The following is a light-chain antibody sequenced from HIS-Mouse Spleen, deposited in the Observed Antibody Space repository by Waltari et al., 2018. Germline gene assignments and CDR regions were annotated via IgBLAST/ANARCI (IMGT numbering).Light chain of an antibody. CDR1: ALPKQY. CDR3: YSTDSSGNHRV. CDR2: EDS. V-gene: IGLV3-10*01. J-gene: IGLJ2*01. Sequence: SYELTQPPSVSVSPGQTARITCSGDALPKQYAYWYQQKSGQAPVLVIYEDSKRPPGIPEGFSGSSSGTMATLTISGAQVEDEADYYCYSTDSSGNHRVFGGGTKLTVL.